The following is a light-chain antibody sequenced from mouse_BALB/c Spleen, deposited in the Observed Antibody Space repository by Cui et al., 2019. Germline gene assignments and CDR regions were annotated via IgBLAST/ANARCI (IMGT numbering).Light chain of an antibody. CDR2: RTS. V-gene: IGKV4-58*01. Sequence: ENVPPHSQAIMAASLGQKVTMTCSASSSVSSSYLQWYQQKSGASPKPLIHRTSNLASGVPARFSGSGSGTSYSLTISSVEAEDDATYYCQQWSGYPFTFGAGTKLELK. CDR3: QQWSGYPFT. J-gene: IGKJ5*01. CDR1: SSVSSSY.